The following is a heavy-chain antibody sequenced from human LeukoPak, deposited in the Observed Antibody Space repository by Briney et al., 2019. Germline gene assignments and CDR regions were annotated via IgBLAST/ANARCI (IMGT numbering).Heavy chain of an antibody. CDR3: ARAPIRWYFDL. D-gene: IGHD3-3*02. CDR2: IHYSGST. CDR1: GGSISSGGYY. Sequence: SETLSLTCTVSGGSISSGGYYWSWLRQHPGKGLEWIGYIHYSGSTYYNPSLKSRVTISVDTSKNQFSLKLSSVTAADTAVYYCARAPIRWYFDLWGRGTLVTVSS. V-gene: IGHV4-31*03. J-gene: IGHJ2*01.